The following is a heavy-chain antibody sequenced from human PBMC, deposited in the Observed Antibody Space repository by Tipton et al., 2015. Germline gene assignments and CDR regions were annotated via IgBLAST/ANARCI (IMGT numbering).Heavy chain of an antibody. V-gene: IGHV4-61*01. J-gene: IGHJ4*02. Sequence: TLSLTCTVSGGSVSSGSYFWTWIRQPPGKGLEWIGYIFHSGSTNHNPSLQSRVTISLDTSKNQFSLRLTSVTAADTAVYYCVRDSSGYYPDYWGQGTLVTVSS. D-gene: IGHD3-22*01. CDR1: GGSVSSGSYF. CDR3: VRDSSGYYPDY. CDR2: IFHSGST.